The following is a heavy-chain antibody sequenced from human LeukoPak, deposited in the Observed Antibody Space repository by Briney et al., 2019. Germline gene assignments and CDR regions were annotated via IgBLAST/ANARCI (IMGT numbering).Heavy chain of an antibody. J-gene: IGHJ4*01. V-gene: IGHV3-7*01. Sequence: GGSLRLSCAVSGFTFSSYWMNWVRQAPGKGLEWVASIRQDGGEESYVDSVKGRFTLSRGNTKNSLYLQMSSLRAEDTAVYYCARDGTAAGLYFDLWGQGTLVTVSS. D-gene: IGHD6-13*01. CDR1: GFTFSSYW. CDR2: IRQDGGEE. CDR3: ARDGTAAGLYFDL.